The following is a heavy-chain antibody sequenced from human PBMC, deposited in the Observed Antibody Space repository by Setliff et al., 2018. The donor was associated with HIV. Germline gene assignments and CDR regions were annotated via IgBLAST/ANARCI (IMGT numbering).Heavy chain of an antibody. CDR2: LNAGDGDS. CDR3: ARDMQDNNSFGPNSNLGY. V-gene: IGHV1-3*01. D-gene: IGHD5-18*01. J-gene: IGHJ4*02. CDR1: GYSFTTYA. Sequence: ASVKVSCKASGYSFTTYAIHWVRQAPGQRLEWMGWLNAGDGDSGPSQEFRGRVIFTRDTSASTAYMELSSLRSEDTAVYFCARDMQDNNSFGPNSNLGYWGQGTQVTVSS.